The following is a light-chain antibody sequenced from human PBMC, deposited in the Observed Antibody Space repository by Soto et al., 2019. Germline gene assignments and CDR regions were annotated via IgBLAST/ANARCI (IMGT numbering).Light chain of an antibody. CDR1: QSVTSK. J-gene: IGKJ5*01. Sequence: EVVLTQSPGTLSLSPGDRATLSCEASQSVTSKLAWYQQKPGQAPRLLISGASNRATGIPDRFSGSGSGTDFTLTISRLEPDDFALYFCQQYGGSPITFGLGTRLEI. V-gene: IGKV3-20*01. CDR2: GAS. CDR3: QQYGGSPIT.